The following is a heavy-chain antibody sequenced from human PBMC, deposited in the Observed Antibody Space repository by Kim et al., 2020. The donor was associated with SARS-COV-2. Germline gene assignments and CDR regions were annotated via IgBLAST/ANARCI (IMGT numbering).Heavy chain of an antibody. CDR1: GFTFSSCA. V-gene: IGHV3-30-3*01. Sequence: GGSLRLSCAASGFTFSSCAMHWVRQAPGKGLEWVAVISYDGSNKNYADSVKGRFTISRDNSKNTLYLQMNSLRAEDTALYYCARDPWSRPRRLTYSYYGMDVWGQGTTVTVSS. CDR2: ISYDGSNK. CDR3: ARDPWSRPRRLTYSYYGMDV. J-gene: IGHJ6*02. D-gene: IGHD2-15*01.